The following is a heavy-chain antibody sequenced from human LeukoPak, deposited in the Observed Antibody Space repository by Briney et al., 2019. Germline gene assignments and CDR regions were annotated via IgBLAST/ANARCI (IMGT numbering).Heavy chain of an antibody. Sequence: SVKVSCKASGGTFSTYAITWVRQAPRQGLEWMGGIIPIFGKPNYAQKFRDRVTLTADESTSTGYMELSSLRSEDTAVYYCARDPSDSYGSFWGQGTLVTVSS. CDR3: ARDPSDSYGSF. V-gene: IGHV1-69*13. CDR1: GGTFSTYA. CDR2: IIPIFGKP. D-gene: IGHD2-2*03. J-gene: IGHJ4*02.